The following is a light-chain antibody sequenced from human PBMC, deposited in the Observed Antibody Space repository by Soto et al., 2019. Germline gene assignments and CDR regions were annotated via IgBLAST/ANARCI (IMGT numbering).Light chain of an antibody. CDR2: GAS. Sequence: EIVMTQSPATLSVSPGERATLSCRASQSVSSNLAWYQQKPGQAPRLLIYGASSRATGIPDRFSGSGSGTDFTLTISRLDPADFAVYYCQQYGSSPFGGGTKVDIK. CDR1: QSVSSN. V-gene: IGKV3-20*01. J-gene: IGKJ4*01. CDR3: QQYGSSP.